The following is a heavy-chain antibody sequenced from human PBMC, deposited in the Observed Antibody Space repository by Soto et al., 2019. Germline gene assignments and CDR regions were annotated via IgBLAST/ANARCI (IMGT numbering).Heavy chain of an antibody. CDR2: IYYSGST. D-gene: IGHD2-2*02. CDR3: ARHLDIVVVPAAIWHYYYYMDV. Sequence: SETLSLTCTVSGGSISSSSYYWGWIRQPPGKGLEWIGSIYYSGSTYYNPSLKSRVTISVDTSKNQFSLKLSSVTAADTAVYYCARHLDIVVVPAAIWHYYYYMDVWGKGTTVTVSS. J-gene: IGHJ6*03. CDR1: GGSISSSSYY. V-gene: IGHV4-39*01.